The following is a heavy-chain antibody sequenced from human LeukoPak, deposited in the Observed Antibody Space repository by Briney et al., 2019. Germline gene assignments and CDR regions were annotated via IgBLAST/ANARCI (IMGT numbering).Heavy chain of an antibody. CDR2: IYYSGST. Sequence: PSETLSLTCTVSGGSISSSSYYWGWIRQPPGKGPEWIGRIYYSGSTYYNPSLKSRVTISVDTSKNQFSLKLSSVTAADTAVYYCARTLSDYDFWSGYYSGGYYFDYWGQGTLVTVSS. J-gene: IGHJ4*02. CDR3: ARTLSDYDFWSGYYSGGYYFDY. CDR1: GGSISSSSYY. V-gene: IGHV4-39*01. D-gene: IGHD3-3*01.